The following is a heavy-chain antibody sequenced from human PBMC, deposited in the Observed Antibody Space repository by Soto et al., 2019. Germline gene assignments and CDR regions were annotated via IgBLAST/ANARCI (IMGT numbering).Heavy chain of an antibody. CDR1: GGTFSSYA. D-gene: IGHD2-15*01. CDR2: ISSSGTGI. J-gene: IGHJ3*02. Sequence: QVQLVQSGAEVKKPGSSVKVSCKASGGTFSSYAISWVRQAPGKGLEWVSYISSSGTGIYYADSVKGRFTISRDNAKNSLYLVMSSLRAEDTAVYYCARAYSDAFDIWGQGTMVTVSS. V-gene: IGHV3-11*01. CDR3: ARAYSDAFDI.